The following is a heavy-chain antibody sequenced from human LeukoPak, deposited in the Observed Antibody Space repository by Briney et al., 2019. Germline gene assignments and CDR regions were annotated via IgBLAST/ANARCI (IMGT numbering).Heavy chain of an antibody. CDR2: ISGSGGST. CDR3: AEEMYYYDSSGYYADAFDI. Sequence: PGGSLRLSCAASGFTFSSYAMSWVRQAPGKGLEWVSAISGSGGSTYYADSAKGRFTISRDNSKNTLYLQMNSLRAEDTAVYYCAEEMYYYDSSGYYADAFDIWGQGTMVTVSS. D-gene: IGHD3-22*01. J-gene: IGHJ3*02. V-gene: IGHV3-23*01. CDR1: GFTFSSYA.